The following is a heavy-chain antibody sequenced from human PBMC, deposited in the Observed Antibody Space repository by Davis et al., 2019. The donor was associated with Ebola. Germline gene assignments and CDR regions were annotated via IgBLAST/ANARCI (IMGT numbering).Heavy chain of an antibody. D-gene: IGHD5-18*01. CDR1: GGSISSYY. CDR2: INHSGST. CDR3: ATTWIQLWSFDY. Sequence: SETLSLTCTVSGGSISSYYWSWIRQPPGKGLEWIGEINHSGSTNYNPSLKSRVTISVDTSKNQFSLKLSSVTAADTAVYYCATTWIQLWSFDYWGQGTLVTVSS. V-gene: IGHV4-34*01. J-gene: IGHJ4*02.